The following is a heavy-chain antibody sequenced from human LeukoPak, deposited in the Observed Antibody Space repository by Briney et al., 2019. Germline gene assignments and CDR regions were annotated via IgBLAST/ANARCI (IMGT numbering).Heavy chain of an antibody. CDR2: ISGSGGST. V-gene: IGHV3-23*01. CDR1: GFTFSSYA. J-gene: IGHJ6*03. D-gene: IGHD2-2*01. CDR3: AKATARYCSSTSCYYYYYYYMDV. Sequence: GGSLRLSCAASGFTFSSYAMSWVRQAPGKGLEWVSAISGSGGSTYYADSMKGRFTISRDNSKNTLYLQMNSLRAEDTAVYYCAKATARYCSSTSCYYYYYYYMDVWGKGTTVTVSS.